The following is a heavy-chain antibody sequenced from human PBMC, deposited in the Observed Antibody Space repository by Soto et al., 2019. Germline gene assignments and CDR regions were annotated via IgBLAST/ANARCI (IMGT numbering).Heavy chain of an antibody. CDR2: IYYSGNT. Sequence: PSETLSLTCTVSGGSISSYFWSWIRQPPGKGLEWIGSIYYSGNTNYNPSLKSRVTISVDTSKNHFSLKLNSVTAADTAVYYCARDLGGYTSGSFLDCCGQGTLVIVSS. CDR1: GGSISSYF. V-gene: IGHV4-59*01. CDR3: ARDLGGYTSGSFLDC. J-gene: IGHJ4*02. D-gene: IGHD6-19*01.